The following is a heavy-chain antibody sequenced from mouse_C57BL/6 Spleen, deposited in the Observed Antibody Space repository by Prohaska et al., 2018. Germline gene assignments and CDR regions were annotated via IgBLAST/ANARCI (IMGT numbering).Heavy chain of an antibody. CDR3: ARGTGTGYFDY. V-gene: IGHV5-17*01. D-gene: IGHD4-1*01. Sequence: TFSDYGMHWVRQAPEKGLEWVAYISSGSSTIYYADTVKGRFTISRDNAKNTLFLQMTSLRSEDTAMYYCARGTGTGYFDYWGQGTTLTVSS. CDR1: TFSDYG. J-gene: IGHJ2*01. CDR2: ISSGSSTI.